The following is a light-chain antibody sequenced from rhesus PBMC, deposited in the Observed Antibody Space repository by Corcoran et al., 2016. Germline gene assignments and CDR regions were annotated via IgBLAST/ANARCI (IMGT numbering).Light chain of an antibody. CDR2: GAS. J-gene: IGKJ4*01. Sequence: EIVMTQSPATLSLSPGERATLSCRASQSVSSSLAWYQQKPGQAPTLLIYGASRRDTGIPDRFSGSGYGTEVTRTISSLEHEDVGVYYCQQDYSWPLTFGGGTKVELK. CDR3: QQDYSWPLT. V-gene: IGKV3-42*01. CDR1: QSVSSS.